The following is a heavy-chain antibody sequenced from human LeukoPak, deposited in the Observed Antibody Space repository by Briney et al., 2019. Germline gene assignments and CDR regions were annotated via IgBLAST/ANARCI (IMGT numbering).Heavy chain of an antibody. CDR2: ISYDGSNK. J-gene: IGHJ4*02. D-gene: IGHD3-22*01. V-gene: IGHV3-30*03. CDR3: ARDGDNHYDSSGFYMFYFDY. CDR1: GFTFSSYG. Sequence: PGRSLRLSCAASGFTFSSYGMHWVRQAPGKGLEWVAVISYDGSNKYYADSVKGRFTISRDNSKNTLYLQMNSLRAEDTAVYYCARDGDNHYDSSGFYMFYFDYWGQGTLVTVSS.